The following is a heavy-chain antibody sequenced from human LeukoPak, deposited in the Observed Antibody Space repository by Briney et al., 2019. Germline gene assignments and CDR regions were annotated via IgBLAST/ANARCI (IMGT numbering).Heavy chain of an antibody. CDR3: ARGRWLYYDFWSGPDAFDI. D-gene: IGHD3-3*01. V-gene: IGHV4-59*12. Sequence: SETLSLTCTVSGGSISSYYWSWIRQPPGKGLEWIGYIYYSGSTNYNPSLKSRVTISVGTSKNQFSLKLSSVTAADTAVYYCARGRWLYYDFWSGPDAFDIWGQGTMVTVSS. J-gene: IGHJ3*02. CDR1: GGSISSYY. CDR2: IYYSGST.